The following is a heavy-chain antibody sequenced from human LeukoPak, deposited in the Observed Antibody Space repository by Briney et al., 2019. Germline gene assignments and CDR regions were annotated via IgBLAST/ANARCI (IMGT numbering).Heavy chain of an antibody. V-gene: IGHV3-23*01. D-gene: IGHD6-13*01. J-gene: IGHJ4*02. Sequence: GGSLRLSCAGSGFTFNNFAMCWVRQAPGKGLEWVSGISKTGTATYYADSVKGRFTISRYNSKNALYLQMNSLRGEDTAIYYCAKSDLFMSEAGICDNWGQGTLVTVSS. CDR1: GFTFNNFA. CDR3: AKSDLFMSEAGICDN. CDR2: ISKTGTAT.